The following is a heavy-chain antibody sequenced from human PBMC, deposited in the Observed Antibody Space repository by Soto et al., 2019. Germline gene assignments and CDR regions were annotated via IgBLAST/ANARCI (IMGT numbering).Heavy chain of an antibody. CDR2: IYWDDDK. J-gene: IGHJ4*02. Sequence: SGPTLVNPTQTLTLTCTFSGFSLSTSGVGVGWIRQPPGKALEWLALIYWDDDKRYSPSLKSRLTITKDTSKDQVVLTMTNMDPVDTATYYCAHSGQAGYCDSSGYSLLDYWGQGTLVTVSS. CDR3: AHSGQAGYCDSSGYSLLDY. D-gene: IGHD3-22*01. CDR1: GFSLSTSGVG. V-gene: IGHV2-5*02.